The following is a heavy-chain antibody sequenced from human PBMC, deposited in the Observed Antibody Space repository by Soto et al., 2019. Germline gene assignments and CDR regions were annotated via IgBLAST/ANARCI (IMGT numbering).Heavy chain of an antibody. D-gene: IGHD3-16*01. CDR2: IRAYNGNT. CDR3: ARDQGAVRRVRLGELSMLFDP. V-gene: IGHV1-18*04. J-gene: IGHJ5*02. Sequence: QVQLVQSGAEVKKPGASVKVSCKASGYTFTSYGISWVRQAPGQGLEWMGWIRAYNGNTNYAQKLQGRVTMTTDTSTSTAYMELRSLRSDDTAVYYCARDQGAVRRVRLGELSMLFDPWCQGTLVTVSS. CDR1: GYTFTSYG.